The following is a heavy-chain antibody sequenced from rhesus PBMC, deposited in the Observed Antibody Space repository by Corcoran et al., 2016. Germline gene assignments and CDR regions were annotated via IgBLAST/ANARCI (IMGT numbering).Heavy chain of an antibody. CDR1: GGSISDSYR. CDR2: ISGSSTST. D-gene: IGHD6-25*01. Sequence: QVQLQESGPGVVKPSETLSLTCAVSGGSISDSYRWSWIGQPPGKGLEWIGYISGSSTSTNYNPSRSSLVTISKDTAKNQVYVKLSSVTAADTAVYYCARSIAAAVFDYWGQGVLVTVSS. V-gene: IGHV4S10*01. J-gene: IGHJ4*01. CDR3: ARSIAAAVFDY.